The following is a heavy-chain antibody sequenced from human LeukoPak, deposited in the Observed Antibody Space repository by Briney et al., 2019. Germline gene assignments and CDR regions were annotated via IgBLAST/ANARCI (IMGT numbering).Heavy chain of an antibody. J-gene: IGHJ1*01. V-gene: IGHV1-69*02. CDR2: IIPILGIA. CDR1: GYTFTGYY. CDR3: ARVQSPGIAAAASEH. D-gene: IGHD6-13*01. Sequence: ASVKVSCKASGYTFTGYYMHWVRQAPGQGLEWMGRIIPILGIANYAQKFQGRVTITADKSTSTAYMELSSLRSEDTAVYYCARVQSPGIAAAASEHWGQGTLVTVSS.